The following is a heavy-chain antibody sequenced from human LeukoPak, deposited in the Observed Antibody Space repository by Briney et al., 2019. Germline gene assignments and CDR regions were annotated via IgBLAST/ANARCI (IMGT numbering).Heavy chain of an antibody. CDR2: IKHDGSEK. Sequence: GGSLRLSCAASGLTLSGQWMNWVRQAPGQGLEWVANIKHDGSEKYYVDSVKGRFTISRDDAKNSLSLQMNRVRAEDTAVYYCAYTNNLKYWGQGTLVTVSS. CDR3: AYTNNLKY. J-gene: IGHJ4*02. V-gene: IGHV3-7*01. CDR1: GLTLSGQW. D-gene: IGHD3-16*01.